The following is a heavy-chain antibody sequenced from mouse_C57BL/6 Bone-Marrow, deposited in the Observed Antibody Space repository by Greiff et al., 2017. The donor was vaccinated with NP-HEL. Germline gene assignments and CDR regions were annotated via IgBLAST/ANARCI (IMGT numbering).Heavy chain of an antibody. CDR2: IDPSDSYT. V-gene: IGHV1-69*01. Sequence: QVQLQQPGAELVMPGASVKLSCKASGYTFTSYWMHWVKQRPGQGLEWIGEIDPSDSYTNYNQKFKGKSTLTVDKSSSTAYMQLSSLTSEDSAVYYCAREGFYYVNYGMDYWGQGTSVTVSS. CDR3: AREGFYYVNYGMDY. D-gene: IGHD2-1*01. J-gene: IGHJ4*01. CDR1: GYTFTSYW.